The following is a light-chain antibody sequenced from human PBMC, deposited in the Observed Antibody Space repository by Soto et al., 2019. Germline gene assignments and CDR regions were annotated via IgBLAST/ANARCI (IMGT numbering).Light chain of an antibody. J-gene: IGKJ1*01. Sequence: DIHMTQSPSTLSVSVGDRVTITCRASQSISSWLAWYQQKPGKAPNLLIYKTSSLESGVPSRFSGSGSGTEFTLTISSLQPDDFATYYCQHYNDYSWTFGQGTKVEIK. CDR1: QSISSW. CDR2: KTS. CDR3: QHYNDYSWT. V-gene: IGKV1-5*03.